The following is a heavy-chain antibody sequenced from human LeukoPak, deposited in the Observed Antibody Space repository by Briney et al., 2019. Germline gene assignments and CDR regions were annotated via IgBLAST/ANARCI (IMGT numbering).Heavy chain of an antibody. CDR1: GGTFSSYT. CDR2: IMPIFSTA. D-gene: IGHD6-13*01. J-gene: IGHJ4*02. V-gene: IGHV1-69*13. CDR3: ARPTAAAGNPLQD. Sequence: SVKVSCKASGGTFSSYTINWVRQAPGQGLQWMGGIMPIFSTADYAQKFQGRVTITADESTSTAYMELSSLRSEDTAVYYCARPTAAAGNPLQDWGQGTLVTVSS.